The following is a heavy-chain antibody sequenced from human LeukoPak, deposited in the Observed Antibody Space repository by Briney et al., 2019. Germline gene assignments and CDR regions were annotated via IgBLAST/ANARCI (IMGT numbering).Heavy chain of an antibody. D-gene: IGHD2-8*01. CDR2: ISYDGSNK. Sequence: PGGSLRLSCAASGFTFSSYGMHWVRQAPGKGLEWVAVISYDGSNKYYADSVKGRFTISRDNSKNTLYLQMNSLRAEDTAVYYCAKDLIDWGQGTLVTVSS. V-gene: IGHV3-30*18. CDR1: GFTFSSYG. CDR3: AKDLID. J-gene: IGHJ4*02.